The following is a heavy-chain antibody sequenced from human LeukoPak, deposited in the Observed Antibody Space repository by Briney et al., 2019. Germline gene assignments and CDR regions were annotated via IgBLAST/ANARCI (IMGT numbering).Heavy chain of an antibody. CDR1: GYTFTSYD. CDR3: AKDPRRMARLITFGGGRPYYFDY. CDR2: MNPNSGNT. V-gene: IGHV1-8*01. J-gene: IGHJ4*02. D-gene: IGHD3-16*01. Sequence: ASVKVSCKASGYTFTSYDINWVRQATGQGLEWMGWMNPNSGNTGYAQKFQGRVTMTRNTSISTAYMELSSLRSEDTAVYYCAKDPRRMARLITFGGGRPYYFDYWGQGTLVTVSS.